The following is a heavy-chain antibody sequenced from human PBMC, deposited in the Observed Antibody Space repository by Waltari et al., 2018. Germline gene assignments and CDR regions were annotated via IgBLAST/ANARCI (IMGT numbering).Heavy chain of an antibody. CDR3: AKDQYQDSSSSVLDY. D-gene: IGHD6-6*01. CDR2: ISYDGSNK. V-gene: IGHV3-30*18. J-gene: IGHJ4*02. Sequence: QVQLVESGGGVVQPGRSLRLSCAASGFTFSSYGMHWVRPAPGKGLEWVAVISYDGSNKYYADSVKGRFTISRDNSKNTLYLQMNSLRAEDTAVYYCAKDQYQDSSSSVLDYWGQGTLVTVSS. CDR1: GFTFSSYG.